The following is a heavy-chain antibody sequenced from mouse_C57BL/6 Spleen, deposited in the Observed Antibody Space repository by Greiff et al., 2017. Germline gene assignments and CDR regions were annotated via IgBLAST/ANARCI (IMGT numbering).Heavy chain of an antibody. J-gene: IGHJ4*01. D-gene: IGHD2-2*01. CDR1: GFTFSDYY. V-gene: IGHV5-16*01. CDR2: INYDGSST. Sequence: EVKLMESEGGLVQPGSSMKLSCTASGFTFSDYYMAWVRQVPEKGLEWVANINYDGSSTYYLDSLKSRFIFSRDNAKNILYLQMSSLKSEDTATYYCARDGYGAMDYWGQGTSVTVSS. CDR3: ARDGYGAMDY.